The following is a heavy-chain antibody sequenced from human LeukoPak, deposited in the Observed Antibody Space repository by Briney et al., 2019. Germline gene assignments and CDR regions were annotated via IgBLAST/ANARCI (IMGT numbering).Heavy chain of an antibody. Sequence: GASVKVSCKASGGTFSSYAISWVRQAPGQGLEWMGWISAYNGNTNYAQKLQGRVTMTTDTSTSTAYMELRSLRSDDTAVYYCARESGIVPCDYWGQGTLVTVSS. CDR1: GGTFSSYA. J-gene: IGHJ4*02. CDR3: ARESGIVPCDY. D-gene: IGHD2-8*01. V-gene: IGHV1-18*01. CDR2: ISAYNGNT.